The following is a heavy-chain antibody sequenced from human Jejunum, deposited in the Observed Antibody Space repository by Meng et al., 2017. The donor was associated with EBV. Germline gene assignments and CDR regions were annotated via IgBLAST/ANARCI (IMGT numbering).Heavy chain of an antibody. CDR2: IYYSVST. D-gene: IGHD3-10*01. V-gene: IGHV4-59*01. CDR1: GVSMSNFY. CDR3: ARGGGRPEY. Sequence: QVQLQGSVPGLGKPSETLSLTCTVSGVSMSNFYWRWFRQPPGKGLEWIGYIYYSVSTNYNPSLKSRVTISVDTSKNQFSLSLSSVTAADTAVYYCARGGGRPEYWGQGILVTVSS. J-gene: IGHJ4*02.